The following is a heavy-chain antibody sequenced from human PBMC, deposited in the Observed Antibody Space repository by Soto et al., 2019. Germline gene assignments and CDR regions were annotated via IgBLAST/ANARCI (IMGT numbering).Heavy chain of an antibody. V-gene: IGHV1-8*01. CDR1: GYTFTSYD. J-gene: IGHJ4*02. CDR2: MNPNSGNT. D-gene: IGHD6-13*01. Sequence: QVQLVQSGAEVKKPGASVKVSCKASGYTFTSYDINWVRQATGQGLEWMGWMNPNSGNTGYAQKFQGRVTMTRNTSISTAYMELSSPRSEDTAVYYCASRYSSSWYYFDYWGQGTLVTVSS. CDR3: ASRYSSSWYYFDY.